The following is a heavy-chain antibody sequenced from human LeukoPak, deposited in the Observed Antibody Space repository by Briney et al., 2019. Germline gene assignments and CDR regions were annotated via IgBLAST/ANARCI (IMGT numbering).Heavy chain of an antibody. CDR3: ARGQSSYDFWSGYYTTLYYYYYYYMEV. D-gene: IGHD3-3*01. V-gene: IGHV1-8*01. Sequence: ASVKVSCKASGYTFTSYDINWVRQATGQGLEWMGWMNPNSGNTGYAQKFQGRVTMTRNTSISTAYMELSSLRSEDTAVYYCARGQSSYDFWSGYYTTLYYYYYYYMEVWGKGTTVTVSS. CDR1: GYTFTSYD. J-gene: IGHJ6*03. CDR2: MNPNSGNT.